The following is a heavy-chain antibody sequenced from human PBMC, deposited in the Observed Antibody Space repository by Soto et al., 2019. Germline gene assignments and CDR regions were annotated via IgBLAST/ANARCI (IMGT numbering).Heavy chain of an antibody. CDR3: AGSSGWSELDYYYYYGMDV. CDR1: GGTFSSYA. D-gene: IGHD6-19*01. V-gene: IGHV1-69*13. CDR2: IIPIFGTA. J-gene: IGHJ6*02. Sequence: GASVKVSCKASGGTFSSYAISWVRQAPGQGLEWMGGIIPIFGTANYAQKFQGRVTITADESTSTAYMELSSLRSEDTAVYYCAGSSGWSELDYYYYYGMDVWGQGTTVTVSS.